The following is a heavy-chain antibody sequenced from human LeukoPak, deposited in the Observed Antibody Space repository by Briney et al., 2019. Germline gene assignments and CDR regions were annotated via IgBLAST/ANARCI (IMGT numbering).Heavy chain of an antibody. D-gene: IGHD6-6*01. CDR2: IKEGGSEK. J-gene: IGHJ3*02. V-gene: IGHV3-7*01. CDR1: GFTFTNYW. Sequence: GGSLRLSCAASGFTFTNYWMSWVRQAPGKGLEWVASIKEGGSEKYYVDSVKGRFTISRDNAKNSVYLQMNSLRAEDTAVYYCGRVGGRSKAAKGDAFDIWGQGTMVTVSS. CDR3: GRVGGRSKAAKGDAFDI.